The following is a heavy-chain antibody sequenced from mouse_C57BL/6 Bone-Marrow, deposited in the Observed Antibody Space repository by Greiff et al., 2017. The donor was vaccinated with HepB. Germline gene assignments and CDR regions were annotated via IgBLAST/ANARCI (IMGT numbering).Heavy chain of an antibody. D-gene: IGHD1-1*01. CDR1: GYTFTDYY. CDR2: INPYNGGT. J-gene: IGHJ2*01. V-gene: IGHV1-19*01. Sequence: VQLQQSGPVLVKPGASVKMSCKASGYTFTDYYMNWVKQSHGKSLEWIGVINPYNGGTSYNQKFKGKATLTVDKSSSTAYMELNSLTSEDSAVYYCARIPWYYGSDWGQGTTLTVSS. CDR3: ARIPWYYGSD.